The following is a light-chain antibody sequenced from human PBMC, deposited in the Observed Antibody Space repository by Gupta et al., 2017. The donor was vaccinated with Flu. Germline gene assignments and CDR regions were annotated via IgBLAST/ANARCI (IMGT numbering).Light chain of an antibody. CDR3: SSYAGSRNFVV. J-gene: IGLJ2*01. CDR1: SSDVGGYNI. V-gene: IGLV2-23*02. CDR2: EDS. Sequence: QSALTQPASVSGPPGQSLTIYCTETSSDVGGYNIVSWYQHPPGTVPTLIIYEDSTRHSGVSNRFSGSKSGTTASLTTTGLQAEDEADYYWSSYAGSRNFVVFGGGTKLTVL.